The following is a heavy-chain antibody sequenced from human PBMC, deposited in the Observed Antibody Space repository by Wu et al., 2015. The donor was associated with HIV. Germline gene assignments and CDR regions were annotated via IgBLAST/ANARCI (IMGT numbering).Heavy chain of an antibody. V-gene: IGHV4-61*09. J-gene: IGHJ2*01. D-gene: IGHD4/OR15-4a*01. CDR3: ARDAGSYGPTWYSSFDL. CDR2: IFTSGST. Sequence: QVQLQESGPGLVKPSQTVSLTCSVSDGATRGGMTGGSYYWTWIRQPAGKGLEWIGYIFTSGSTKYNPSLGSRVTISMDPSKSQFSLTLNSATAADTAVYYCARDAGSYGPTWYSSFDLWGRGALVTVSS. CDR1: DGATRGGMTGGSYY.